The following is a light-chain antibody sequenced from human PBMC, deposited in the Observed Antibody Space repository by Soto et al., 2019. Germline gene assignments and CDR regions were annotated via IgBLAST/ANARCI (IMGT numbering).Light chain of an antibody. J-gene: IGKJ1*01. CDR1: QSVGNNY. CDR3: QQYGRSLWT. Sequence: EIVLTQSPGTLSLSPGERATLSCRASQSVGNNYLAWYQQKAGQAPRLLIYGASTRATGIPDSFSGSGSGTDFTLTISRLEPEDFSVYYCQQYGRSLWTFGQGTKVEIK. V-gene: IGKV3-20*01. CDR2: GAS.